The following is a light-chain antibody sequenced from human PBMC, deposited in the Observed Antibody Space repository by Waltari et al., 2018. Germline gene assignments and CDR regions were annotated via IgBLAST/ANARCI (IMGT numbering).Light chain of an antibody. CDR2: EVS. CDR1: NTDIGAHNL. V-gene: IGLV2-14*01. J-gene: IGLJ2*01. Sequence: QSALTQPASVSGSVGQSISISCTGSNTDIGAHNLVSWYQQYPGKPPKLVIYEVSNRPSGVANRFSASKSGTTASLTISGLQAEDEAEYFCSSYATRYMVLFGGGTRVTVL. CDR3: SSYATRYMVL.